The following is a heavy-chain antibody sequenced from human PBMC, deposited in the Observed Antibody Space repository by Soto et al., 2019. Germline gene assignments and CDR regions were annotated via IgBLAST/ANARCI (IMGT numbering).Heavy chain of an antibody. J-gene: IGHJ4*02. CDR2: ITGTGGST. CDR1: GFTFSSYA. Sequence: GRSLRLSCAASGFTFSSYAMNWVRQAPGKGLEWVSAITGTGGSTNYADSVEGRFTISRDNSRNTLYLQMSSLRAEDTAVYYCAKAGGIAVPGSHLDQWGQGILVTVSS. CDR3: AKAGGIAVPGSHLDQ. D-gene: IGHD6-19*01. V-gene: IGHV3-23*01.